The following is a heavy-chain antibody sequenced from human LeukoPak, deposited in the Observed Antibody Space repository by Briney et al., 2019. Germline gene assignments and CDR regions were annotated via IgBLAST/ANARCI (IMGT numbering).Heavy chain of an antibody. CDR3: ARQLEYYYYMDV. J-gene: IGHJ6*03. Sequence: KPSETLSLTCTVSGGSISSSSYYWGWIRQPPGKGVEWIGGIYYSGSTYYNPSLKSRVTISVDTSKNPFSLKLSSVTAADTAVYYCARQLEYYYYMDVWGKGTTVTVSS. V-gene: IGHV4-39*01. CDR2: IYYSGST. D-gene: IGHD1-1*01. CDR1: GGSISSSSYY.